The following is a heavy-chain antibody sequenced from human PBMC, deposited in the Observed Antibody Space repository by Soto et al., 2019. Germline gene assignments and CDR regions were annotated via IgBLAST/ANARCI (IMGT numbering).Heavy chain of an antibody. CDR1: GGSILNGGHY. CDR2: IFFSGNT. CDR3: ARDNYVGMLDF. V-gene: IGHV4-31*03. D-gene: IGHD1-7*01. Sequence: SETLSLTCTVSGGSILNGGHYWTWIRQHPGKGLEWIGRIFFSGNTHYNPALKSRLTFSLDTAKNQFSLKLTSVTAADTAIYYRARDNYVGMLDFWGPGTLVTVS. J-gene: IGHJ4*02.